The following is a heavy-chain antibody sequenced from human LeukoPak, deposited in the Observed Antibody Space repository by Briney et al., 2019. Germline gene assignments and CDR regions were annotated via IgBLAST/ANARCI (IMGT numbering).Heavy chain of an antibody. V-gene: IGHV3-23*01. Sequence: GGSLRLSCAASGFPFSSYAMTWVRQAPGKGLEWVSTISGSGGSTYYADSVKGRFTISRDNSKNTLYLQMNSLRAEDTAVYYCAKGSDRFWDFDYWGQGTLVTVSS. CDR1: GFPFSSYA. J-gene: IGHJ4*02. D-gene: IGHD2-15*01. CDR2: ISGSGGST. CDR3: AKGSDRFWDFDY.